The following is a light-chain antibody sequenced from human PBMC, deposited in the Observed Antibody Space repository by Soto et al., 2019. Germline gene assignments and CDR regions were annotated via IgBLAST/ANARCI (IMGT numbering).Light chain of an antibody. CDR1: QSVSSY. V-gene: IGKV3-20*01. Sequence: EVVLKQSPGTLSLTPGERATLSCRASQSVSSYLAWYQQKPGQAPRLLISGASTRATGITDRFSGSGSGTDFTLTISSLQPEDFATYYCQQFHISRTFGQGTKVDIK. CDR2: GAS. CDR3: QQFHISRT. J-gene: IGKJ1*01.